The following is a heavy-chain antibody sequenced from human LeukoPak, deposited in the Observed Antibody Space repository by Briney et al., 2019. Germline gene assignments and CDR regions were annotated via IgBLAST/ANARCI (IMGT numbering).Heavy chain of an antibody. D-gene: IGHD6-6*01. CDR2: IYYSGST. J-gene: IGHJ4*02. V-gene: IGHV4-59*08. CDR3: ARHLSSSSLTTDY. Sequence: PSETLSLTCTVSGGSISSYYWSWIRQPPGKGLEWIGYIYYSGSTNYNPSLRSRVTLSLDTSKNQFSLKLSSVTAADTAVYYCARHLSSSSLTTDYWGQGTLVTVSS. CDR1: GGSISSYY.